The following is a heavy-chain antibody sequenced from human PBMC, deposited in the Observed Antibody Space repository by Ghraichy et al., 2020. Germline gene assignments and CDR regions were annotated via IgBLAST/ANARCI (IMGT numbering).Heavy chain of an antibody. D-gene: IGHD1-26*01. J-gene: IGHJ5*02. CDR3: AKLQAAVVGATIWPAGHVGWFDP. V-gene: IGHV3-23*01. Sequence: GESLRLSCAASGFTFSSYAMSWVRQAPGKGLEWVSAISGSGGSTYYADSVKGRFTISRDNSKNTLYLQMNSLRAEDTAVYYCAKLQAAVVGATIWPAGHVGWFDPWGPGTLVTVSS. CDR2: ISGSGGST. CDR1: GFTFSSYA.